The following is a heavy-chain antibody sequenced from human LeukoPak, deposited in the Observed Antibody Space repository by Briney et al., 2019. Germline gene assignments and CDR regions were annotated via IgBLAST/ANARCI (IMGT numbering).Heavy chain of an antibody. V-gene: IGHV1-69*01. Sequence: LVKVSCKASGGTFSSYAISWVRQAPGQGLEWMGGIIPIFGTANYAQKFQGRVTIAADESTSTAYMELSSLRSEDTAVYYCARMYYDFWSGYFGLDDAFGIWGQGTMVTVSS. CDR3: ARMYYDFWSGYFGLDDAFGI. J-gene: IGHJ3*02. D-gene: IGHD3-3*01. CDR2: IIPIFGTA. CDR1: GGTFSSYA.